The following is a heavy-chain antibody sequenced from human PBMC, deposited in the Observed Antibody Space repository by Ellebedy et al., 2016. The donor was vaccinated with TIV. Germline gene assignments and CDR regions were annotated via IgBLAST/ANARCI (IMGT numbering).Heavy chain of an antibody. CDR1: GGSISSSSYY. Sequence: MPSETLSLTCTVSGGSISSSSYYWGWIRQPPGRGLEWIGEVYHSGHPNYNPSLRSRVSISVGKSKSQFSLRLRSMTAEDTAVYYCARDWTRGGGYFASWFDPWGQGTPVTVSS. D-gene: IGHD2/OR15-2a*01. CDR2: VYHSGHP. V-gene: IGHV4-39*07. CDR3: ARDWTRGGGYFASWFDP. J-gene: IGHJ5*02.